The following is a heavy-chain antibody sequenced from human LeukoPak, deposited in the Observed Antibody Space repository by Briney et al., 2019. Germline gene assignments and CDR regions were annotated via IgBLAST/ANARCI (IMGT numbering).Heavy chain of an antibody. CDR1: GNIFTGYW. Sequence: GESLKISCKGSGNIFTGYWIGWVRQMPGKGLEWMGIIYPGDSDTRYSPSFQGQVTISVDKAVSTAYLQWSSLKASDTAIYYCANGVRGSAFDIWGQGTMVTVSS. CDR3: ANGVRGSAFDI. CDR2: IYPGDSDT. V-gene: IGHV5-51*01. D-gene: IGHD3-10*01. J-gene: IGHJ3*02.